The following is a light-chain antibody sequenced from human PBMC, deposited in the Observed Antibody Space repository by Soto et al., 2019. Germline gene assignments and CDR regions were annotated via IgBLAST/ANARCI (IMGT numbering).Light chain of an antibody. V-gene: IGLV2-23*01. CDR3: SSYAGSNNYVV. CDR2: EGS. CDR1: SSDVGSYNL. J-gene: IGLJ2*01. Sequence: QSALTQPASVSGSPGQSITISCTGTSSDVGSYNLVSWYQQHPGKAPKLIIYEGSKRPSGVSDRFSVSRSGNTASLTISGLQAEDEADYYCSSYAGSNNYVVFGGGTKLTVL.